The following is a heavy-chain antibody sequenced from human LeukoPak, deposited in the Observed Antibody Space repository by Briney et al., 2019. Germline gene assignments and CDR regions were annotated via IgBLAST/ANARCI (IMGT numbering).Heavy chain of an antibody. CDR2: INHSGST. CDR3: ARRALTGPFDY. CDR1: GGSFSGYY. D-gene: IGHD3-9*01. V-gene: IGHV4-34*01. Sequence: SETLSLTCAVYGGSFSGYYWSWVRQPPGKGLEWIGEINHSGSTNYNPSLKSRVTISVDTSKNQFSLKLGSVTAADTAVYYCARRALTGPFDYWGQGTLVTVSP. J-gene: IGHJ4*02.